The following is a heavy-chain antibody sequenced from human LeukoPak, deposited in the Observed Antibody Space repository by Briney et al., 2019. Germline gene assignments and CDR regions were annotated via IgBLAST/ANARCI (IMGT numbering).Heavy chain of an antibody. V-gene: IGHV1-69*13. CDR3: ARDQGGAIDP. CDR2: IIPIFGTA. Sequence: ASVKVSCKASGYTFTSYGISWVQQAPGQGLEWMGGIIPIFGTANYAQKFQGRVTITADESTSTAYMELSSLRSEDTAVYYCARDQGGAIDPWGQGTLVTVSS. J-gene: IGHJ5*02. D-gene: IGHD3-16*01. CDR1: GYTFTSYG.